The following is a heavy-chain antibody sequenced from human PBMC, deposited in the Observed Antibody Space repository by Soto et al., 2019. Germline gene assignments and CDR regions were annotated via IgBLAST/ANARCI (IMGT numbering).Heavy chain of an antibody. CDR3: ARSSMVNNWFDP. CDR2: ISGSCDST. Sequence: GGSLRLSCAASGFTFSSYAMSGVRQALGNRLEWVSAISGSCDSTFFADSVKGRFTIPRNNSKNTLYLQMNSIRAEDTAVYYCARSSMVNNWFDPWCQGTLVTVSS. D-gene: IGHD5-18*01. V-gene: IGHV3-23*01. J-gene: IGHJ5*01. CDR1: GFTFSSYA.